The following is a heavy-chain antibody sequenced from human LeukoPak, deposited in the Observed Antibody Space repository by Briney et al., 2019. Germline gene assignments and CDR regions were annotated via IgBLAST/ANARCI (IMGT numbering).Heavy chain of an antibody. V-gene: IGHV3-30*02. Sequence: GGSLRLSCAASGFTFSSYGMHWVRQAPGKGLEWVAFIRYDGSNKYYADSVKGRFTISRDNSKNTLYLQMNSLRAEDTAVYYCAKDNRSLWFGELFSHATTQNWFDPWGQGTLVTVSS. D-gene: IGHD3-10*01. J-gene: IGHJ5*02. CDR2: IRYDGSNK. CDR3: AKDNRSLWFGELFSHATTQNWFDP. CDR1: GFTFSSYG.